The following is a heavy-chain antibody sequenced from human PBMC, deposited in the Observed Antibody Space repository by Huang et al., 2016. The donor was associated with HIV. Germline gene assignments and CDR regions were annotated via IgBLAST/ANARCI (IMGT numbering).Heavy chain of an antibody. CDR3: AREMMVRGVSVPITDGYFYYGMDV. D-gene: IGHD3-10*01. Sequence: VQLVESGGALVQPGGSLRLSCAASGFPVTTNYMNWVRQAPGKGMEWGSTIKSGDKTSPADAVKGRFTVSRDNSKNTMYLQMNSLRVEDTATYYCAREMMVRGVSVPITDGYFYYGMDVWGHGTTVSVSS. V-gene: IGHV3-53*01. CDR1: GFPVTTNY. J-gene: IGHJ6*02. CDR2: IKSGDKT.